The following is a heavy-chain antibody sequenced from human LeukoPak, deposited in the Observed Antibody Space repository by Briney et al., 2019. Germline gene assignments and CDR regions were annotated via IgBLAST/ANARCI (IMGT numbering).Heavy chain of an antibody. V-gene: IGHV3-7*01. CDR1: GFTFSSYW. CDR3: ARGLVVITAYYYYYMDV. Sequence: GGSLRLSCAASGFTFSSYWMSSVRQAPGKGLEWVANIKQDGSEKYYVDSVKGRFTISRDNAQNSLYLQMNSLRAEDTAVYYCARGLVVITAYYYYYMDVWGKGTTVTVSS. D-gene: IGHD3-22*01. J-gene: IGHJ6*03. CDR2: IKQDGSEK.